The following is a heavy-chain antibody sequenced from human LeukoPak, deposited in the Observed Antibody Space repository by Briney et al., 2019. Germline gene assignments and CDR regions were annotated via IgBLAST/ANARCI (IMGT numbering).Heavy chain of an antibody. CDR2: IYHSGTT. Sequence: SETLPLTCAVSGYSISSGYYWGWIRQPPGKGLEWIGSIYHSGTTYYNPSLKSRVTISVDTSKNQFSLKLSSVTAADTAVYYCARLQGQYYYDSSGYLYWGQGTLVTVSS. CDR1: GYSISSGYY. J-gene: IGHJ4*02. V-gene: IGHV4-38-2*01. D-gene: IGHD3-22*01. CDR3: ARLQGQYYYDSSGYLY.